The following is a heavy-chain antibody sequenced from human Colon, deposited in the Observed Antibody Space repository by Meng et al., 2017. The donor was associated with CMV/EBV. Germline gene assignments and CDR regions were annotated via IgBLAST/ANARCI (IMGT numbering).Heavy chain of an antibody. J-gene: IGHJ4*02. CDR3: AKGVKGWVSAPDY. D-gene: IGHD6-19*01. CDR2: VPSDGNNQ. CDR1: GFIFSTFG. Sequence: GGSLRLSCAASGFIFSTFGIHWVRQAPGKGLEWGAFVPSDGNNQYYADSVKGRFTISRDNSKNTLYLQMNSLRAEDTALYYCAKGVKGWVSAPDYWGQGTLVTVSS. V-gene: IGHV3-30*02.